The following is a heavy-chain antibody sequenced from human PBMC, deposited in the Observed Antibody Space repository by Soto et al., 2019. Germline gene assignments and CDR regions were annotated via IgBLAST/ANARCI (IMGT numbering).Heavy chain of an antibody. CDR1: GGSMSSNY. CDR3: ARRGSYDDVFDY. V-gene: IGHV4-59*01. D-gene: IGHD1-26*01. CDR2: IYYTGST. J-gene: IGHJ4*02. Sequence: SETLSLTCTVSGGSMSSNYWTWIRQSPGKGLEWIGYIYYTGSTKYNPSLKSRVTISIDTSKNQFSLRLTSVTSADTAVYYCARRGSYDDVFDYWGQGAQVTVSS.